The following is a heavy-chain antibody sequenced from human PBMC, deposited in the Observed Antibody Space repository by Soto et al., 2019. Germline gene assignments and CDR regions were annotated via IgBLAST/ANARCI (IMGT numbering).Heavy chain of an antibody. CDR1: GGTFSNYA. D-gene: IGHD6-13*01. J-gene: IGHJ4*02. CDR3: ARVSSSWYKDYFDY. Sequence: QVQLVQSGAEVKKPGSSVKVSCKASGGTFSNYAISWVRQAPGQGFEWIGGIIPIFGTTNYAQRFQGRVTITADESTSTAYMELSSLRSEDTAVYYCARVSSSWYKDYFDYWGQGTLVTVSS. CDR2: IIPIFGTT. V-gene: IGHV1-69*12.